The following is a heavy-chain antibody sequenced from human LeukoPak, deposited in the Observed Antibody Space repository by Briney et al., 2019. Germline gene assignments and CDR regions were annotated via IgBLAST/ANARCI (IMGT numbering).Heavy chain of an antibody. D-gene: IGHD6-13*01. CDR1: GYTFTYD. V-gene: IGHV1-8*01. J-gene: IGHJ4*02. CDR3: ARAPIASAVIDY. CDR2: VNPNNGKT. Sequence: ASVTVSFKTSGYTFTYDIYWVRQAPGQGLELMGWVNPNNGKTGYCAQEFRGRLTMTRNTSISTAYMQLSSLRSDDTAVYYCARAPIASAVIDYWGQGTLVAVSS.